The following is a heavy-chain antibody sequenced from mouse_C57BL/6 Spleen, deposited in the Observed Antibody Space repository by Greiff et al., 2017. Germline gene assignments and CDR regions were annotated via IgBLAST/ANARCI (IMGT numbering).Heavy chain of an antibody. CDR3: AREGTTADYYAMDY. Sequence: QVQLQQSGAELARPGASVKLSCKASGYTFTSYWMHWVKQRPGRGLEWIGRIDPNSGGTKYNEKFKSKATLTVDKPSSTAYMQLSSLTSEDSAVYYCAREGTTADYYAMDYWGQGTSVTVSS. D-gene: IGHD1-2*01. CDR2: IDPNSGGT. J-gene: IGHJ4*01. CDR1: GYTFTSYW. V-gene: IGHV1-72*01.